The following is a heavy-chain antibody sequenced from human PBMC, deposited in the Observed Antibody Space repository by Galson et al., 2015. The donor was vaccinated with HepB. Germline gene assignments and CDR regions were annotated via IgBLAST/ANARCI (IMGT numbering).Heavy chain of an antibody. V-gene: IGHV3-7*03. Sequence: SLRLSCAASGFTFSDFWMSWVRQAPGKGLEWVANIKQDGSEKYYMNSVRGRFTISRDNAKKSLYLQMNSLRAEDTAIYYCARLLRIAVAGRICDYFGQGTLVTVSS. CDR1: GFTFSDFW. D-gene: IGHD6-19*01. CDR3: ARLLRIAVAGRICDY. J-gene: IGHJ4*02. CDR2: IKQDGSEK.